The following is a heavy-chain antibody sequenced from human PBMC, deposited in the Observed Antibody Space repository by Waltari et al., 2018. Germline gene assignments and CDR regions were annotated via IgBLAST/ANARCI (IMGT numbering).Heavy chain of an antibody. V-gene: IGHV4-34*01. CDR3: AGGAGRWDYFDY. Sequence: QVQLQQWGAGLLKPSETLSLTCAVYGGSFSGYYWSWIRQPPGKGLEWIGEINHSGSTNYNPSLKSRVTISGDTSKNQFSLKLSSVTAADTAVYYCAGGAGRWDYFDYWGQGTLVTVSS. CDR1: GGSFSGYY. D-gene: IGHD3-16*01. J-gene: IGHJ4*02. CDR2: INHSGST.